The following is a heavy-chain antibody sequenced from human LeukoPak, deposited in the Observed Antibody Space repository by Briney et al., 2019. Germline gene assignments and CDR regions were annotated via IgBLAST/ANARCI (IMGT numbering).Heavy chain of an antibody. CDR3: AKHKQWLVWCYFDY. V-gene: IGHV3-23*01. CDR1: GFTFSSYA. D-gene: IGHD6-19*01. J-gene: IGHJ4*02. Sequence: GGSLSLSCAASGFTFSSYAMSWVRKAPGKGLEWVSAISGSGGSTYYADSVKGRFTISRDNSKNTLYLQMNSLRAEDTAVYYCAKHKQWLVWCYFDYWGQGTLVTVSS. CDR2: ISGSGGST.